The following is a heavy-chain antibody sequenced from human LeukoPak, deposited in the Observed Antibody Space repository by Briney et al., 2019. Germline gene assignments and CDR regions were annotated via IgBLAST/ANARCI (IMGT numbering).Heavy chain of an antibody. Sequence: PGGSLRLSCAASGFTFSSYGMHWVRQAPGKGLEWVAVISYDGSNKYYADSVKGRFTISRDNSKNTLYLQMNSLRAEDTAVYYCAKDILGRQWLVLVDYWGQGTLVTVSS. CDR1: GFTFSSYG. D-gene: IGHD6-19*01. J-gene: IGHJ4*02. CDR3: AKDILGRQWLVLVDY. V-gene: IGHV3-30*18. CDR2: ISYDGSNK.